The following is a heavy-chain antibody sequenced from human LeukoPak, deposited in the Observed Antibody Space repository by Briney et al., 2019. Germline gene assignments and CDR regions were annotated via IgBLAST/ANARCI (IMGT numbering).Heavy chain of an antibody. V-gene: IGHV4-30-4*01. Sequence: SETLSLTCTVSGDSVSSGHYYWSWVRQHPGKGLEWIGYISYSGSTYYNPSLQSRVTISVDTSKNQFSLKLSSVTAADTAVYYCARHNYYSPFDYWGQGTLVTVSS. J-gene: IGHJ4*02. D-gene: IGHD4-11*01. CDR3: ARHNYYSPFDY. CDR1: GDSVSSGHYY. CDR2: ISYSGST.